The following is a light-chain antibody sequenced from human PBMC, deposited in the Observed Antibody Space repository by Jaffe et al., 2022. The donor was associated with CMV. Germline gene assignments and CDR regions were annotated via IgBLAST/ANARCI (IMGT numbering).Light chain of an antibody. J-gene: IGLJ2*01. V-gene: IGLV2-11*01. CDR1: SSDIGGYNY. CDR2: DVN. Sequence: QSALTQPRSVSESPGQSVTVSCTGTSSDIGGYNYISWYQQRPGKAPKLIIYDVNKRPSGIPDRFSGSKSGSTASLTISGLQAEDEADYYCCSFAGSDNVVFGGGTKLTVL. CDR3: CSFAGSDNVV.